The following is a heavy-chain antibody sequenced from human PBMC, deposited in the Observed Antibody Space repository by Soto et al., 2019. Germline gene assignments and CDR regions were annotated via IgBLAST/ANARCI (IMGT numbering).Heavy chain of an antibody. V-gene: IGHV3-73*01. CDR2: FGGKVNSYGT. CDR1: GFTFSGSA. J-gene: IGHJ6*03. Sequence: EVQLVESGGGLVKPGGSLKLSCEASGFTFSGSAMPWVRRASGKGLGWVGRFGGKVNSYGTAYAASVKGRFTISRDDSKNTAYLQMNSLKTEDTAVYYCTRPLYYYGSGSYSEDYYYYMDVWGKGTTVTVSS. D-gene: IGHD3-10*01. CDR3: TRPLYYYGSGSYSEDYYYYMDV.